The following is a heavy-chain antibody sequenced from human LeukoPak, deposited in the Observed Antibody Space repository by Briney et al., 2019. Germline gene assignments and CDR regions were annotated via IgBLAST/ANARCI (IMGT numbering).Heavy chain of an antibody. J-gene: IGHJ6*03. CDR3: ARVQWDCSSTSCPPYYYYYMDV. CDR1: GYTFTGYY. Sequence: ASVKVSCKASGYTFTGYYMHWVRQAPGQGLEWMGRINPNSGGTNYAQKFQGRVTMTRDTSISTAYMELSSLRSEDTAVYYCARVQWDCSSTSCPPYYYYYMDVWGKGTTVTVSS. CDR2: INPNSGGT. V-gene: IGHV1-2*06. D-gene: IGHD2-2*01.